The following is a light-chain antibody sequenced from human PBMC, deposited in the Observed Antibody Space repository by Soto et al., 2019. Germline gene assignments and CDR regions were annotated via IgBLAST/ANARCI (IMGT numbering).Light chain of an antibody. CDR3: CSYARTSTYV. V-gene: IGLV2-23*01. CDR2: EGS. Sequence: QSVLTQPASVSGSPGPSITISCTGTSSDVGSYNLLSWYRHHPGKAPKLMVYEGSKRPSGVSNRFSGSKSGNTASLTISGLHAEDEADYYCCSYARTSTYVFGTGTKVTVL. J-gene: IGLJ1*01. CDR1: SSDVGSYNL.